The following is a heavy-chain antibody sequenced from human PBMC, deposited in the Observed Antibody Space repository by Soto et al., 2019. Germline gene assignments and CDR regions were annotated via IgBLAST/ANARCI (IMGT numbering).Heavy chain of an antibody. CDR2: ISGSGVGT. Sequence: EVQLLESGGGSVQPGGSLRLSCEASGFIFRNYAMSWVRQAPGKGLEWVSSISGSGVGTYYADSVQGRFTISRDNSTNTLFLQLSSLRAEDTALYYCAKDVDTFGLSDGSGYFDLWGQGALVTVSS. CDR1: GFIFRNYA. CDR3: AKDVDTFGLSDGSGYFDL. J-gene: IGHJ4*02. V-gene: IGHV3-23*01. D-gene: IGHD3-22*01.